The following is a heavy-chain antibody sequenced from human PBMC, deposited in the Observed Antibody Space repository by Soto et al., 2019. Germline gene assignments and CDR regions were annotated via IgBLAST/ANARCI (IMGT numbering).Heavy chain of an antibody. V-gene: IGHV4-61*01. CDR3: ARDYVTGYRFEY. Sequence: SETLSLTCTVSGGSVSSGIYYWTWIRHPPGNGLEWIGYMYYSGSTHYNPSLKSRVAISVYTSKNQFSLKLSSVTAADTAVYSCARDYVTGYRFEYWGQGRLLAVFS. D-gene: IGHD7-27*01. CDR1: GGSVSSGIYY. CDR2: MYYSGST. J-gene: IGHJ4*02.